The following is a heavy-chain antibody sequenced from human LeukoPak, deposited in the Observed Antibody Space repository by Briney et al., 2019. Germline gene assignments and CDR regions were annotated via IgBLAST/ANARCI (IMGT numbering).Heavy chain of an antibody. J-gene: IGHJ4*02. V-gene: IGHV3-7*01. CDR2: IKQDGSQK. Sequence: PGGSLRLSCAASGFTFSSYWMSWVRQAPVKGLEWVANIKQDGSQKYYVDSVKGRFTISRDNANNSLYLQMDSLRVEDTAVYYCGRGGTTVTPKNFDYGGQEPLVTVPS. CDR3: GRGGTTVTPKNFDY. D-gene: IGHD4-17*01. CDR1: GFTFSSYW.